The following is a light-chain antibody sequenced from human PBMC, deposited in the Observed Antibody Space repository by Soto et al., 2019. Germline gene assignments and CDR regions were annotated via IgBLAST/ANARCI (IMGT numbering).Light chain of an antibody. Sequence: QAVVTQEPSLTVSPGGTVTLTCDSSTGAVTNGHYPYWFQQKPGQAPTTRIYDTNNKHSWTPARFSGSLLGGKAALTLSGAQPEDEAEYYCLLSYPGVNVVFGGGTKLTVL. CDR2: DTN. J-gene: IGLJ2*01. V-gene: IGLV7-46*01. CDR3: LLSYPGVNVV. CDR1: TGAVTNGHY.